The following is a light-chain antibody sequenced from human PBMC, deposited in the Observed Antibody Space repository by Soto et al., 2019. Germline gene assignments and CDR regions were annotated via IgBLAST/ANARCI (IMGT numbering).Light chain of an antibody. Sequence: DIQMAQSPSTLSASVGDRVALTCRASQSITTWLAWYQHKPGEAPKLLIYKASSLQSGVPSRFSGSGSGTEFTLTISSLQPDDFATYYCQQYNTYSRTFGQGTKVDIK. CDR2: KAS. CDR3: QQYNTYSRT. CDR1: QSITTW. J-gene: IGKJ1*01. V-gene: IGKV1-5*03.